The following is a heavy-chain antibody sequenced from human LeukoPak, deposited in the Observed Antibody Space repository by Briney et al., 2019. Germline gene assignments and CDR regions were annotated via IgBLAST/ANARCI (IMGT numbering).Heavy chain of an antibody. V-gene: IGHV3-53*01. CDR2: IHNGGST. J-gene: IGHJ4*02. CDR3: ASLARDY. D-gene: IGHD3-3*02. Sequence: GGSLRLSCAASGFTFSSYALTWVRQAPGKGLEWVSVIHNGGSTYYADSVKGRFTLSIANSKNMLYLQMNSLRVEDTAVYYCASLARDYWGPGTLVTVSS. CDR1: GFTFSSYA.